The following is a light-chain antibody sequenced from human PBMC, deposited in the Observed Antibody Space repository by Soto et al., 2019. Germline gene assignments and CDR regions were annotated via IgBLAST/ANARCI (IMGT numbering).Light chain of an antibody. CDR1: QSFRGL. CDR2: DAY. V-gene: IGKV3-11*01. Sequence: TRSQVRLSVESGKRANLGGRASQSFRGLLDWYQQKPGQAPRLLIYDAYNRATGIPPRFSGSGSGTDLTLTISGLEPEDSAVYYRQQCHDSVTFGQGTRLEIK. J-gene: IGKJ5*01. CDR3: QQCHDSVT.